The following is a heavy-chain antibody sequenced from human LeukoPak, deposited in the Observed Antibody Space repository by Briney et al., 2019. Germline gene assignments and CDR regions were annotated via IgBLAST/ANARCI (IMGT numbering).Heavy chain of an antibody. CDR3: ARGKSGWYFSVDY. CDR2: ISSSSSTI. D-gene: IGHD6-19*01. J-gene: IGHJ4*02. Sequence: PGGSLRLSCAASGFTFSRYSMNWVRRAPGRGLEWVSYISSSSSTIYYADSVKGRFTISRDNAKNSLYLQMNSLRDEDTAVYYCARGKSGWYFSVDYWGQGTLVTVSS. CDR1: GFTFSRYS. V-gene: IGHV3-48*02.